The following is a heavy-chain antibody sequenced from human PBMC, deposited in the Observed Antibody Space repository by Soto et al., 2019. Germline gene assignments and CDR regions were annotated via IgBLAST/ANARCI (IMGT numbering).Heavy chain of an antibody. CDR3: VRDARPGVYAIYYYYGMDV. V-gene: IGHV1-69*13. CDR1: GGTFSSYV. Sequence: ASVKVSCKASGGTFSSYVISWVRQAPGQGLEWMGGIIPIFGTANYAQKFQGRVTITADESTSTAYMELSSLRSEDTAVYYCVRDARPGVYAIYYYYGMDVWGQGTTVTVSS. J-gene: IGHJ6*02. D-gene: IGHD2-8*01. CDR2: IIPIFGTA.